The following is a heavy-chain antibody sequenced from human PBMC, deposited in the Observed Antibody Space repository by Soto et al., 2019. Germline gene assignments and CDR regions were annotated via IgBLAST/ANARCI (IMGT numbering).Heavy chain of an antibody. D-gene: IGHD5-12*01. CDR2: IIPIFGTA. J-gene: IGHJ4*02. Sequence: GASVKVSCKASGGTFSSYAISWVRQAPGQGLEWMGGIIPIFGTANYAQKFQGRVTITADESTSTAYMELSSLRSEDTAVYYCARSAEMATIVDFDYWGQGTLVTVSS. CDR3: ARSAEMATIVDFDY. V-gene: IGHV1-69*13. CDR1: GGTFSSYA.